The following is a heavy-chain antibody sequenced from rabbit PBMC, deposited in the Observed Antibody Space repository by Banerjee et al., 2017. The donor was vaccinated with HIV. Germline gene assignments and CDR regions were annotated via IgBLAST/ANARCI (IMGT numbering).Heavy chain of an antibody. D-gene: IGHD6-1*01. J-gene: IGHJ4*01. Sequence: QSLEESGGDLVKPGASLTLTCTASEIDFSSAYYMCWVRQAPGKGLEWIACIATSSGNTYYAGWAKGRFTISKPSSTTVTLQMTSLTAADTATYFCARDDSATSGYVFNLWGPGTLVTVS. V-gene: IGHV1S40*01. CDR2: IATSSGNT. CDR3: ARDDSATSGYVFNL. CDR1: EIDFSSAYY.